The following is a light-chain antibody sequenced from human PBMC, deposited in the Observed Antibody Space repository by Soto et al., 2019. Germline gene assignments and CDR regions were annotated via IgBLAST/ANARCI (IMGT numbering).Light chain of an antibody. Sequence: QSALTQPASVSGSPGQSITISCTGTSSDFGDYNSVSWYQQHPNKAPRLIMYNVNNRPSGVSNRFSGSKSGNTASLTISGLQAEDEGDYYCSSYTSSNTVLFGGGTKVTVL. CDR2: NVN. J-gene: IGLJ2*01. V-gene: IGLV2-14*03. CDR3: SSYTSSNTVL. CDR1: SSDFGDYNS.